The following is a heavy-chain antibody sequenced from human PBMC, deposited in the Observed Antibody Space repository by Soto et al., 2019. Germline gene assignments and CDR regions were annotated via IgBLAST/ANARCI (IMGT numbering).Heavy chain of an antibody. CDR2: ISHDGSNK. D-gene: IGHD1-20*01. Sequence: QVQLVESGGGVVQPGRSLRLSCAASGFTLSSNGMHWVRQAPGKGLEWVAVISHDGSNKYYADAVKGRFTISRDNSKSTLYLQMNSLRVEDTAVYYCAKDRIYDWKPRGAFDIWGQGTVVTVSS. J-gene: IGHJ3*02. V-gene: IGHV3-30*18. CDR1: GFTLSSNG. CDR3: AKDRIYDWKPRGAFDI.